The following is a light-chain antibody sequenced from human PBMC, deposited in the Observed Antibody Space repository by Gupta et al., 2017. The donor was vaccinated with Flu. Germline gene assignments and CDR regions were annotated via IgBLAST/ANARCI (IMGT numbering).Light chain of an antibody. CDR3: SSYTSSSALYV. J-gene: IGLJ1*01. CDR1: SSDVGGYNN. V-gene: IGLV2-14*03. CDR2: EVR. Sequence: QSALTQPASVSGPPGQSITFSCTGTSSDVGGYNNVSGYRQHPGKAPKLMIYEVRIRPSGVSNRFSGSKSGNTASLTISGLQAEDEADYYCSSYTSSSALYVFGTGTKVTVL.